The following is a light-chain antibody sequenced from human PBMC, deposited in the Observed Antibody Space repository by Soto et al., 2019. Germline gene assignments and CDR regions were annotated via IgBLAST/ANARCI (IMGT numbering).Light chain of an antibody. CDR3: SSYAGGPYV. J-gene: IGLJ1*01. CDR2: EVN. CDR1: SSDVGGYNS. Sequence: QSALTQPPSASGSPGQSVTISCTGTSSDVGGYNSVSWYQQHPGKAPKLMISEVNKRPSGVPDRFSGSKSGNTASLTVSGLQAEDEADYYCSSYAGGPYVFGTGTKLTVL. V-gene: IGLV2-8*01.